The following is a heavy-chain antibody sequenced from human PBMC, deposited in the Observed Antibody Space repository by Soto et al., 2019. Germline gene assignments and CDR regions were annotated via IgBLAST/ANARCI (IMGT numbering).Heavy chain of an antibody. CDR2: ISSSSSYI. CDR3: ARDPGYSSSWYLFAS. J-gene: IGHJ4*02. D-gene: IGHD6-13*01. V-gene: IGHV3-21*01. Sequence: GGSLRLSCAASGFTFSSYSMNWVRQAPGKGLEWVSSISSSSSYIYYADSVKGRFTISRDNAKNSLYLQMNSLRAEDTAVYYCARDPGYSSSWYLFASWGQGTLVTVSS. CDR1: GFTFSSYS.